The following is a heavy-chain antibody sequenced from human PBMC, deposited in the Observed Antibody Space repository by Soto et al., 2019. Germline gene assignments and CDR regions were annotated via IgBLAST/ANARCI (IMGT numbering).Heavy chain of an antibody. J-gene: IGHJ4*02. Sequence: SETLSLTCTVSGGSISSSSYYWGWIRQPPGKGLEWIGSIYYSGSTYYNPSLKSRVTISVDTSKNQFSLKLSSVTAADTAVYYCARRSGCSGGSCSAEPFDYWGQGTLVTVSS. D-gene: IGHD2-15*01. CDR1: GGSISSSSYY. V-gene: IGHV4-39*01. CDR3: ARRSGCSGGSCSAEPFDY. CDR2: IYYSGST.